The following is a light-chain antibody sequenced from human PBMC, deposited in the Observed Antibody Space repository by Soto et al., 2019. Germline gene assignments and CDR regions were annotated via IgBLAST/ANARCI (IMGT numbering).Light chain of an antibody. Sequence: EIVLTQSPGTLSLSPGERATLSCRASKSFSRSYLAWYQQKPGQAPSLLIYGASTRAIGIPARFRGTGSGTEFTLTISSLQPEDLAVYYCQQYDYWPRTFGQGTKVDIK. V-gene: IGKV3-15*01. CDR1: KSFSRSY. J-gene: IGKJ1*01. CDR3: QQYDYWPRT. CDR2: GAS.